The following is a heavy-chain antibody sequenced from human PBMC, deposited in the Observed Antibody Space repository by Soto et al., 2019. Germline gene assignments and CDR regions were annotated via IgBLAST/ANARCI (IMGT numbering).Heavy chain of an antibody. V-gene: IGHV1-18*01. CDR2: ISGYNGNT. J-gene: IGHJ4*02. CDR3: ARDLGGQIVDY. D-gene: IGHD1-26*01. CDR1: GYTFTSYG. Sequence: QVQLVQSGAEVKKPGASVKVSCKASGYTFTSYGISWVRQAPGQGLEWMGWISGYNGNTKYAQKLQGRGTMTEDTSTSTAYMELRSQRSDDTAVYYCARDLGGQIVDYWGQGTLVTVSS.